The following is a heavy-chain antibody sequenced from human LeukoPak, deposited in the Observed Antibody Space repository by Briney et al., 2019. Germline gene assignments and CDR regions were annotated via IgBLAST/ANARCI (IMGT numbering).Heavy chain of an antibody. D-gene: IGHD3-3*01. CDR1: GGSISSYY. CDR2: IYYSGST. Sequence: PSETLSLTCTVSGGSISSYYWSWIRQPPGKGLEWIGYIYYSGSTNYNPSLKSRVTISVDTSKNQFSLRLSSVTAADTAVYYCGRTDLRPHWGQGTLVTVSS. CDR3: GRTDLRPH. J-gene: IGHJ4*02. V-gene: IGHV4-59*08.